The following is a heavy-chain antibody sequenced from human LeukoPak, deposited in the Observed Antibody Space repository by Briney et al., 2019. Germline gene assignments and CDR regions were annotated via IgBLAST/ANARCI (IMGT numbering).Heavy chain of an antibody. D-gene: IGHD5-18*01. CDR3: AKDGFGHSYGYAYFDY. Sequence: GGSLRLSCAASGFTLSSHAMHWVRQAPGKGLEWVAVMSYDGNNKYYADAVKGRFTISRDNSKNTLYLQMNSLRAEDTAVYYCAKDGFGHSYGYAYFDYWGQGTLVTVSS. J-gene: IGHJ4*02. CDR1: GFTLSSHA. CDR2: MSYDGNNK. V-gene: IGHV3-30*18.